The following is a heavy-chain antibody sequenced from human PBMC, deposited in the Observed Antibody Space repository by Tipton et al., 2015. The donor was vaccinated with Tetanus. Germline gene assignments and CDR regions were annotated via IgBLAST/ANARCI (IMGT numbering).Heavy chain of an antibody. CDR3: ASDPALMGNFDY. CDR1: RGPISSYY. D-gene: IGHD2-2*01. V-gene: IGHV4-59*12. J-gene: IGHJ4*02. Sequence: TLSLTCTVSRGPISSYYWSWIRQPAGKGLEWIGYISYSGSTNSNYSLKSRITISQDTSKNQFSLKLTSVTAADTAVYYCASDPALMGNFDYWGQGTLVTVSS. CDR2: ISYSGST.